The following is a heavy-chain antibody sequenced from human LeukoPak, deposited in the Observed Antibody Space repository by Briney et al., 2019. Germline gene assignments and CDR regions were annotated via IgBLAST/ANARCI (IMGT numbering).Heavy chain of an antibody. CDR1: GFTLSSYW. J-gene: IGHJ4*02. V-gene: IGHV3-7*04. Sequence: PGGSLTLSCAVSGFTLSSYWMRWVSQAAGKGGEWVANIKQVGSEKYYVDSLKGRFTISRDNAKNSLYLQMNSLRAEDTAVYYCARWALSTVDHYFDYWGQGTLVTVSS. CDR3: ARWALSTVDHYFDY. CDR2: IKQVGSEK. D-gene: IGHD4-17*01.